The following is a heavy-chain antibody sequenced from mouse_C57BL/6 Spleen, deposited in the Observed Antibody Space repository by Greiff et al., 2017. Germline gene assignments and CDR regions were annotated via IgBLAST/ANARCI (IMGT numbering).Heavy chain of an antibody. CDR2: ISSGSSTI. D-gene: IGHD2-13*01. Sequence: VQLKESGGGLVKPGGSLKLSCAASGFTFSDYGMHWVRQAPEKGLEWVAYISSGSSTIYYADTVKGRFTISRDNAKNTLFLQMTSLRSEDTAMYYCAKDYSYYAMDYWGQGTSVTVSS. CDR3: AKDYSYYAMDY. CDR1: GFTFSDYG. V-gene: IGHV5-17*01. J-gene: IGHJ4*01.